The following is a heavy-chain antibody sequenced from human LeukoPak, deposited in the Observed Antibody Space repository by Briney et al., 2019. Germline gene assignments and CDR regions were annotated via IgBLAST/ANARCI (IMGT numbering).Heavy chain of an antibody. J-gene: IGHJ4*02. CDR3: ATDYGKDPLYFDY. CDR1: GFTFTGYA. V-gene: IGHV3-30*04. Sequence: GSLRLSCAASGFTFTGYAMHWVRQAPGKGLEWVAVISYDASSEYYADSVKGRFTISRDNSRNTLYLQMSSLRAEDTAVYYCATDYGKDPLYFDYWGQGTLVTVSS. D-gene: IGHD3-16*01. CDR2: ISYDASSE.